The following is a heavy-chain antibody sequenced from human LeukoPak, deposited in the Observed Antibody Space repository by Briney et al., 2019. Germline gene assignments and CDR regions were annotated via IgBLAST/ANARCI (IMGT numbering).Heavy chain of an antibody. J-gene: IGHJ4*02. CDR2: ISGSGGST. CDR1: GFTFSSYA. D-gene: IGHD6-19*01. CDR3: AKGRIAVAVSNGFDY. Sequence: PGGSLRLSCAASGFTFSSYAMSWVSQAPGKGLEWVSAISGSGGSTYYADSVKGRFTISRDNSKNTLYLQMNSLRAEDTAVYYCAKGRIAVAVSNGFDYWGQGTLVTVSS. V-gene: IGHV3-23*01.